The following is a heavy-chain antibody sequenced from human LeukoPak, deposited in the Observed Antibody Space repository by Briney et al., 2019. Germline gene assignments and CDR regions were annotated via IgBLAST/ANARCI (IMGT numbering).Heavy chain of an antibody. D-gene: IGHD1-26*01. CDR3: AKDRWVGATISHYFDY. V-gene: IGHV3-23*01. CDR2: ISTRGGTT. J-gene: IGHJ4*02. CDR1: GFTFSGYA. Sequence: GGSLKLSRAASGFTFSGYAMNWVRQAPGKGLEWVSAISTRGGTTYYADSVKGRFTISRDDSKNTLYLQMNSLRVEDTAVYYCAKDRWVGATISHYFDYWGQGTLVTVSS.